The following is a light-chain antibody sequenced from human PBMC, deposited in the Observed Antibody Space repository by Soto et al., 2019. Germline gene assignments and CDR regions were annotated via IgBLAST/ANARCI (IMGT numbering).Light chain of an antibody. V-gene: IGLV2-14*01. CDR3: SSYTSSSTQVV. Sequence: QPVLTQPASVSGSPGQSITISCTGTSSDVGGYNYVSWYQQHPGKAPKLMIYDVSNRPSGVSNRFSGSKSGNTASLTISGLQAEDEADYCCSSYTSSSTQVVFGGGTKLTVL. CDR1: SSDVGGYNY. CDR2: DVS. J-gene: IGLJ2*01.